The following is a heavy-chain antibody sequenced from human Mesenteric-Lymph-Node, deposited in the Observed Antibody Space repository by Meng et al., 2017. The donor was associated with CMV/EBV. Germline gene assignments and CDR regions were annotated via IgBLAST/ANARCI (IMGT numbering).Heavy chain of an antibody. CDR1: CALSDLS. CDR3: ATSLRTTYYYGSEVDY. V-gene: IGHV1-24*01. CDR2: FDPKDGGT. D-gene: IGHD3-10*01. Sequence: CALSDLSMHWVRQAPGQGLEWMGGFDPKDGGTIYAQKFQGRVTVTEDTSTATAYMELSSLRSEDTAVYYCATSLRTTYYYGSEVDYWGQGSLVTVSS. J-gene: IGHJ4*02.